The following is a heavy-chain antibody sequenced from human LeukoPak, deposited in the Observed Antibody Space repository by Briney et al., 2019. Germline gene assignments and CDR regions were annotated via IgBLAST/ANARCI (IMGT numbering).Heavy chain of an antibody. J-gene: IGHJ4*02. CDR1: GYTFTGYY. CDR2: INPNSGGT. Sequence: GASVKVSCKASGYTFTGYYMHWVRQAPGQGLEWMGWINPNSGGTNYAQKFQGRVTMTRDMSISTAYMELSRLRSDDTAVYYCARGYCSGGSCYGRWAYWGQGTLVTVSS. CDR3: ARGYCSGGSCYGRWAY. V-gene: IGHV1-2*02. D-gene: IGHD2-15*01.